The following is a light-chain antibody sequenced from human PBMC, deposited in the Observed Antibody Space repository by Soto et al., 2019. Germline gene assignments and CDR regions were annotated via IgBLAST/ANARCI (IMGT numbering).Light chain of an antibody. Sequence: EIFLTQSPGTLSLSPGEGTTLSCRASESVASLAWHQQKPGQAPRLLIYGASTRATGIPDRFSGSGSGTDFTLTISRLEPEDFAVYYCQYCGGSPRTFGRGT. CDR2: GAS. J-gene: IGKJ1*01. CDR3: QYCGGSPRT. V-gene: IGKV3-20*01. CDR1: ESVAS.